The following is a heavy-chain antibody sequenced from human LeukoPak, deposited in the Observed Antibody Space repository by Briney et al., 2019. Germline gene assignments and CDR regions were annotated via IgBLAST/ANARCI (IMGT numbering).Heavy chain of an antibody. Sequence: GGSLRLSCAASGFTFSNYAMSWVRQAPGKGLEWVSSVSGSGASTYYADSVRGRFFISRDNSKSTLALHMSNLRVEDTAVYYCERDPSEYEWQRGWYRDFWGQGSQVTVSS. J-gene: IGHJ4*02. CDR2: VSGSGAST. CDR3: ERDPSEYEWQRGWYRDF. V-gene: IGHV3-23*01. CDR1: GFTFSNYA. D-gene: IGHD6-19*01.